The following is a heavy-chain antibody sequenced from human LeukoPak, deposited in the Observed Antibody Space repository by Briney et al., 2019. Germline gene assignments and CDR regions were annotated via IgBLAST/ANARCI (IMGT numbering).Heavy chain of an antibody. CDR2: IYYSGST. D-gene: IGHD3-3*01. CDR3: ARAATTYVLRFLEWLTNNWFDP. V-gene: IGHV4-39*07. J-gene: IGHJ5*02. Sequence: PSETLSLTCTVSGGSISSSSYYWGWIRQPPGKGLEWIGSIYYSGSTNYNPSLKSRVTISVDTSKNQFSLKLSSVTAADTAVYYCARAATTYVLRFLEWLTNNWFDPWGQGTLVTVSS. CDR1: GGSISSSSYY.